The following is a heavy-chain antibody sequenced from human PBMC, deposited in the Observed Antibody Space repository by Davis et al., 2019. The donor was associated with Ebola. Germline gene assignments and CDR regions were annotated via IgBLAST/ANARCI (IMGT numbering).Heavy chain of an antibody. J-gene: IGHJ4*02. CDR3: ATLEGTIFGVDHYYFDY. CDR1: GDFFTGYN. V-gene: IGHV4-34*01. Sequence: PSETLSLTCAVSGDFFTGYNWIWIRQPPGKGLESIGEISHNGNIKYNPSLENRLTISVDTTKKQFYLRLTSVTAADTAVYYCATLEGTIFGVDHYYFDYWGQGTLVTVSS. CDR2: ISHNGNI. D-gene: IGHD3-3*01.